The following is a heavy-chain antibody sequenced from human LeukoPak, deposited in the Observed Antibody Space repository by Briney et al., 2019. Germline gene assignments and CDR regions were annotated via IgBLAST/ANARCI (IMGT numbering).Heavy chain of an antibody. V-gene: IGHV3-48*03. CDR2: ISGSGSTI. J-gene: IGHJ6*04. CDR1: GFTFSSYE. D-gene: IGHD2-15*01. Sequence: GGSLRLSCAASGFTFSSYEMNWVRQAPGKGLEWVSYISGSGSTIYYADSVKGRFTISRDNAKNSLYLQMNSLRAEDTAVYYCARGVVAASYYYYGMDVWGKGTTVTVSS. CDR3: ARGVVAASYYYYGMDV.